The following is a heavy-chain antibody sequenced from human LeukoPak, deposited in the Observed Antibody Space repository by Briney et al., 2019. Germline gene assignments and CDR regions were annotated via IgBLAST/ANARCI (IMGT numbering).Heavy chain of an antibody. Sequence: GGSLRLSCAASGFTFSSYAMSWVRQAPGKGLEWVSAINGGGHSTYYADSVKGRFTSSRDNSKNTLFLQMNSLRAEDTAVYYCAKDRRDSSGYSDYWGQGTLVTVSS. J-gene: IGHJ4*02. CDR2: INGGGHST. V-gene: IGHV3-23*01. CDR1: GFTFSSYA. D-gene: IGHD3-22*01. CDR3: AKDRRDSSGYSDY.